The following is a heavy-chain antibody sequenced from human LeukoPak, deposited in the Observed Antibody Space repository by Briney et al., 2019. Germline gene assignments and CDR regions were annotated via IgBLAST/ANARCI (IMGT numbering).Heavy chain of an antibody. CDR3: VSRGGASVFYYFDF. J-gene: IGHJ4*02. Sequence: PGGSLRLSCTASGFTFTTHAMTWVRQAPGKGPEWASSISGNGRTTYYSDSVRGRFTISRDNSRNTLYLQMNRLRADDTAVYYCVSRGGASVFYYFDFWGQGTLVTVSS. D-gene: IGHD2/OR15-2a*01. CDR2: ISGNGRTT. V-gene: IGHV3-23*01. CDR1: GFTFTTHA.